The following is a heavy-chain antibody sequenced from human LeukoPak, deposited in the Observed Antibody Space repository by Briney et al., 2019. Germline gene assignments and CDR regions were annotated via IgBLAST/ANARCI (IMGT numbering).Heavy chain of an antibody. CDR3: ARAGYSGYDLHRGYYYYMDV. CDR1: GGSISSGSYY. Sequence: SETLSLTCTVSGGSISSGSYYWSWIRQPAGKGLEWIGRIYTSGSTNYNPSLKSRVTISVDTSKNQFSLKLRSVTAADTAVYYCARAGYSGYDLHRGYYYYMDVWGKGTTVTVSS. CDR2: IYTSGST. D-gene: IGHD5-12*01. J-gene: IGHJ6*03. V-gene: IGHV4-61*02.